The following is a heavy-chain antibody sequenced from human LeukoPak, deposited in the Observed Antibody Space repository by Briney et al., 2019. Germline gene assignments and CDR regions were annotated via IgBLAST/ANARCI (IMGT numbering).Heavy chain of an antibody. CDR1: GFSLSRYW. CDR2: INPDGAAS. Sequence: GGSLRLSCAASGFSLSRYWMYWVRQPPGKGLVWISYINPDGAASNHADSVKCRFTVSRDNAKTTLYLQINSPRSHDTAIYYVTXXLRGDYQLWGQGSLVIVSS. V-gene: IGHV3-74*01. CDR3: TXXLRGDYQL. J-gene: IGHJ4*02. D-gene: IGHD4-17*01.